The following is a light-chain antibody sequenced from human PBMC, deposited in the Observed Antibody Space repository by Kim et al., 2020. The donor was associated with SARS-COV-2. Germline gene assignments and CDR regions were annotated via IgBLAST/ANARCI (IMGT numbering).Light chain of an antibody. Sequence: LGMRASLSCRTSRSLTSRHLAWYQQKAGQAPRLLIYGASNRATGVPDRFSGSGSETDFTLTISRLEPEDFAVYFCQQYGSSPLVTFGQGTRLEIK. J-gene: IGKJ5*01. CDR3: QQYGSSPLVT. CDR1: RSLTSRH. V-gene: IGKV3-20*01. CDR2: GAS.